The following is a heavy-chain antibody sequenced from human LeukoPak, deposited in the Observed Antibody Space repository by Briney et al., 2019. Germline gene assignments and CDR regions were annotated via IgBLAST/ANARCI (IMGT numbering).Heavy chain of an antibody. CDR1: GYTFTGYY. CDR2: INPNSGGT. D-gene: IGHD3-22*01. V-gene: IGHV1-2*02. J-gene: IGHJ4*02. CDR3: ARERGDYYDSSGYYYGLDY. Sequence: ASVKVSCKASGYTFTGYYMHWVRQAPGQGLEWMGWINPNSGGTNYAQKFQGRVTMARDTSISTAYMELSRLTSDDTAVYYCARERGDYYDSSGYYYGLDYWGQGTLVTVSS.